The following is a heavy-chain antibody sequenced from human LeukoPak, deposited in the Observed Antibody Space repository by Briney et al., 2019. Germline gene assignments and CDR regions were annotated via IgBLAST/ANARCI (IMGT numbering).Heavy chain of an antibody. Sequence: PVKVSCKASGGTFSSYAISWVRQAPGQGLEWMGGIIPIFGTANYAQKFQGRVTITTDESTSTAYMELSSLRSEDTAVYYCARTDDDWGSVFGVVRPAFDIWGQGTMVTVSS. J-gene: IGHJ3*02. V-gene: IGHV1-69*05. D-gene: IGHD3-3*01. CDR3: ARTDDDWGSVFGVVRPAFDI. CDR1: GGTFSSYA. CDR2: IIPIFGTA.